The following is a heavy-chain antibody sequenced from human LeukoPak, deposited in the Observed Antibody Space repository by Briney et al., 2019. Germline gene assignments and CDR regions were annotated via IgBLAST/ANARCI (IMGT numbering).Heavy chain of an antibody. CDR3: ARAKRYCSSTSCRKDAFDI. J-gene: IGHJ3*02. D-gene: IGHD2-2*01. V-gene: IGHV3-21*01. CDR1: GFIVNSYA. CDR2: ISSSSSYI. Sequence: GGSLRLSCAASGFIVNSYAMSWVRQAPGKGLEWVSSISSSSSYIYYADSVKGRFTISRDNAKNSLYLQMNSLRAEDTAVYYCARAKRYCSSTSCRKDAFDIWGQGTMVTVSS.